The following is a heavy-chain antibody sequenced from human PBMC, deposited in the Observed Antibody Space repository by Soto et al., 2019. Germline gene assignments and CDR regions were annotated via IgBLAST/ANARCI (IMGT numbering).Heavy chain of an antibody. CDR1: GFTFSTYS. Sequence: GGSLRLSCAASGFTFSTYSMNWVRQAPGKGLEWVSSISDSSSYIYYADSVKGRFTISRDNAKNSLYLQMNSLRAEDTAVYYCARDQGVAGPGEYWGQGTLVTVSS. CDR2: ISDSSSYI. J-gene: IGHJ4*02. CDR3: ARDQGVAGPGEY. V-gene: IGHV3-21*01. D-gene: IGHD6-19*01.